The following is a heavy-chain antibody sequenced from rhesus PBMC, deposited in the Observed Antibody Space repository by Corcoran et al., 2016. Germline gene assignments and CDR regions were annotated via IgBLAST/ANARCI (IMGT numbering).Heavy chain of an antibody. V-gene: IGHV4-80*01. Sequence: QVQLQESGLGLVKPSETLSPTCAASGAAISSNWWTWIRQPPGKGLEWIGEINGYDDRHSYNPSLKDRVTISKDASKNQVSLKLNSVTVADTAVYYCARDIAAAGKYWHFDLWGPGTPITISS. J-gene: IGHJ2*01. D-gene: IGHD6-25*01. CDR2: INGYDDRH. CDR1: GAAISSNW. CDR3: ARDIAAAGKYWHFDL.